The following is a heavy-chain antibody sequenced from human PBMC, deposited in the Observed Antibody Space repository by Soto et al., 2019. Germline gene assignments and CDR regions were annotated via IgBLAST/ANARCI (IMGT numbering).Heavy chain of an antibody. Sequence: SETLSLTCTVSGGSISSYYWSWIRQPPGKGLECIGYISYRGTTGYNPSLKSRVTISVDTSKNQFSLKLSSVTAAYSYGVIDYWGRGTLVTVSS. D-gene: IGHD5-18*01. V-gene: IGHV4-59*08. CDR2: ISYRGTT. CDR1: GGSISSYY. CDR3: Y. J-gene: IGHJ4*02.